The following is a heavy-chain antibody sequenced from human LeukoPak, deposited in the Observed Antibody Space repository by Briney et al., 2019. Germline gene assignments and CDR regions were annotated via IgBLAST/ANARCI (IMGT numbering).Heavy chain of an antibody. Sequence: PGESLRLSCAASGFTFDDYGMSWVRQAPGKGLEWVSGINWNGGSTGYADSVKGRFTISRDNAKNSLYLQMNSLRAEDTALYYCARGEGYCSSTSCPYAFDIWGQGTMVTVSS. CDR3: ARGEGYCSSTSCPYAFDI. V-gene: IGHV3-20*04. CDR2: INWNGGST. D-gene: IGHD2-2*01. J-gene: IGHJ3*02. CDR1: GFTFDDYG.